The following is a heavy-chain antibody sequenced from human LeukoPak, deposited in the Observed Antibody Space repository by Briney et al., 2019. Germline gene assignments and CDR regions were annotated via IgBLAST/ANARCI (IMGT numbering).Heavy chain of an antibody. CDR3: AARIYEAFDI. CDR2: IYYSGST. V-gene: IGHV4-39*01. D-gene: IGHD5/OR15-5a*01. J-gene: IGHJ3*02. Sequence: PETLSLTCTVSGGSISSSSYYWGWIRQPPGKGLEWIGSIYYSGSTYYNPSLKSRVTISVDTSKNQFSLKLSSVTAADTAVYYCAARIYEAFDIWGQGTMVTVSS. CDR1: GGSISSSSYY.